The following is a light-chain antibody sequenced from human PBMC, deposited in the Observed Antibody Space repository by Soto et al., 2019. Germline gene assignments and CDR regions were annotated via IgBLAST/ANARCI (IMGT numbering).Light chain of an antibody. CDR3: QQRYSTPPET. CDR1: QSISSY. J-gene: IGKJ5*01. V-gene: IGKV1-39*01. Sequence: IQMTQSPSSLSASVGDRVTSTCRASQSISSYLNWYQQQPGKAPKLLIYAASSLQSGVPSRFSGSGSGTDFTLTISSLQPEDFSTYYCQQRYSTPPETFGQGTRLEIK. CDR2: AAS.